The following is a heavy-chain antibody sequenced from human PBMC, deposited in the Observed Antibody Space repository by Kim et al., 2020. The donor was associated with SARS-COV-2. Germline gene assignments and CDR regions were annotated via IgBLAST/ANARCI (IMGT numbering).Heavy chain of an antibody. D-gene: IGHD3-16*02. CDR3: ARSSLLDFDY. Sequence: TNYAQKFQGRVTRTRDTAISTVYLELTSLRSDDTAVYYCARSSLLDFDYWGQGTLVTVSS. CDR2: T. J-gene: IGHJ4*02. V-gene: IGHV1-2*02.